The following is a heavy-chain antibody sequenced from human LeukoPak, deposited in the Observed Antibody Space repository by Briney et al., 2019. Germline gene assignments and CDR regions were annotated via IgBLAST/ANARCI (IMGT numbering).Heavy chain of an antibody. CDR1: GFTFNSYT. CDR3: ARVSANWYEDY. Sequence: GGSLRLSCAASGFTFNSYTFNWVRQVPGKGLEWVSSITTTFYTYYTDSVKGRFTISRDNAKNSLYLQMISLRAEDTAVYYCARVSANWYEDYWGQGTLVTVSS. V-gene: IGHV3-21*01. D-gene: IGHD6-13*01. CDR2: ITTTFYT. J-gene: IGHJ4*02.